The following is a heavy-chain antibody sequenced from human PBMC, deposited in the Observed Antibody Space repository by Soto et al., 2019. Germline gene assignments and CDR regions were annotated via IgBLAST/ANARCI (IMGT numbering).Heavy chain of an antibody. D-gene: IGHD3-22*01. CDR1: GGSISSGGYY. Sequence: SETLSLTCTVSGGSISSGGYYWSWIRQHPGKGLEWIGYIYYSGSTYYNPSLKSRVTISVDTSKNQFSLKLSSVTAADTAVYYCARDMGDYDSSGYYFDYWGQGTLVTVSS. CDR3: ARDMGDYDSSGYYFDY. J-gene: IGHJ4*02. CDR2: IYYSGST. V-gene: IGHV4-31*03.